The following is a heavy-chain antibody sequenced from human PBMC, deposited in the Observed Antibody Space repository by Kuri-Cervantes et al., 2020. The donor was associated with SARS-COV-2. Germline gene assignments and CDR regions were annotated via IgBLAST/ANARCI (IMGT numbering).Heavy chain of an antibody. CDR1: GFSFRTHA. Sequence: GESLKISCAASGFSFRTHAMHWVRQAPGKGLEWVAVISYDGSNKYYADSVKGRFTISRDNSKNTLYLQMNSLRAEDTAVYYCAKDRSPFVVVVAATDYWGQGTLVTVSS. J-gene: IGHJ4*02. D-gene: IGHD2-15*01. CDR2: ISYDGSNK. V-gene: IGHV3-30-3*01. CDR3: AKDRSPFVVVVAATDY.